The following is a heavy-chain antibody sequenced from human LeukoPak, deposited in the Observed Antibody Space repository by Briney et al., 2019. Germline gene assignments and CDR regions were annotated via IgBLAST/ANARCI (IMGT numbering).Heavy chain of an antibody. V-gene: IGHV4-34*01. D-gene: IGHD2-21*02. CDR1: GGSFSGYY. J-gene: IGHJ6*03. CDR2: INHSGST. CDR3: ARSAYCGGDCAALARYYYYMDV. Sequence: SETLSLTCAVYGGSFSGYYWSWIRQPPGKGLEWIGEINHSGSTNYNPSLKSRVTISVDTSKNQFSLKLSSVTAADTAVYYCARSAYCGGDCAALARYYYYMDVWGEGTTVTVSS.